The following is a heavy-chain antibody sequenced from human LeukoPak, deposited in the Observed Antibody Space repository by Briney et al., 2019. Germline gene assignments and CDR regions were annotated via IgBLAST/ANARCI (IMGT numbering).Heavy chain of an antibody. CDR3: ARTKGGSCGGNVDY. CDR1: VGTFTIYT. Sequence: ASVKVSFTSSVGTFTIYTISWVRHAPGQGLERMGGIIPIFGTANDAQKFQGRVTITAEESTSRACMEMSRLRSEETAVYYCARTKGGSCGGNVDYWGQGTLVTVSS. CDR2: IIPIFGTA. J-gene: IGHJ4*02. V-gene: IGHV1-69*13. D-gene: IGHD1-1*01.